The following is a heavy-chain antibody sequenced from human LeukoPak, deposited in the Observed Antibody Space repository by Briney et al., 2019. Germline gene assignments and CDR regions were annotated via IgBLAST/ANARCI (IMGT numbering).Heavy chain of an antibody. CDR3: AKVGYYDSSGEYYMDV. CDR2: ISGSGGST. V-gene: IGHV3-23*01. CDR1: GFTFSSYA. Sequence: GGSLRLSCAASGFTFSSYAMSWVRQAPGKGLEWVSAISGSGGSTYYADSVKGRFTISRDNSKNTLYLQMNSLRAEDTAVYYCAKVGYYDSSGEYYMDVWGKGTTVTVSS. J-gene: IGHJ6*03. D-gene: IGHD3-22*01.